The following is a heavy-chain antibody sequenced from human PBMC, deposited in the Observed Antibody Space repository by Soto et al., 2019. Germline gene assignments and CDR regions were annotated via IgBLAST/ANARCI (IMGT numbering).Heavy chain of an antibody. J-gene: IGHJ4*02. CDR1: GYPFTDYF. D-gene: IGHD2-21*02. CDR2: ISLYHHST. V-gene: IGHV1-46*01. CDR3: ARELYSCGGDCPYYMDY. Sequence: ASVKVSCKTSGYPFTDYFIHWVRQAPGQGLEWMGIISLYHHSTSYAQKFQGRLTVTADTSTTTVYMDLSSLTSEDSAVYWCARELYSCGGDCPYYMDYWGQGTLVTVSS.